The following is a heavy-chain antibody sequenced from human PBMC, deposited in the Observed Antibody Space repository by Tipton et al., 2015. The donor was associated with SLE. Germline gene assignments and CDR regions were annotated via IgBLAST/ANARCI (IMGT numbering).Heavy chain of an antibody. Sequence: TLSLTCTVSGGSISSYYWSWIRQPPGKGLEWIGYIYYSGSTNYNPSLKSRVTISVDTSKNQFSLKLSSVTAADTAVYYCAKGVLRFTTMIAPLDYWGQGTLVTVSS. V-gene: IGHV4-59*01. CDR3: AKGVLRFTTMIAPLDY. D-gene: IGHD3-22*01. J-gene: IGHJ4*02. CDR2: IYYSGST. CDR1: GGSISSYY.